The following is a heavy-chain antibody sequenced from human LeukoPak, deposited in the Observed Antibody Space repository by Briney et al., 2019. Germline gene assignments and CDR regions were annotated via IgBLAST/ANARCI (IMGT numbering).Heavy chain of an antibody. J-gene: IGHJ4*02. D-gene: IGHD2-15*01. Sequence: GGCLRLSCAVSGFTFSSYAMSGVRQAPGKGLEWVSAISGSGGSTYYADSVKGRFTISRDNTKNTLYLQMNSLRAEDTAAYYCAKGDCSGGSCYFLPYYFDYWGQGTLVTVSS. CDR3: AKGDCSGGSCYFLPYYFDY. V-gene: IGHV3-23*01. CDR2: ISGSGGST. CDR1: GFTFSSYA.